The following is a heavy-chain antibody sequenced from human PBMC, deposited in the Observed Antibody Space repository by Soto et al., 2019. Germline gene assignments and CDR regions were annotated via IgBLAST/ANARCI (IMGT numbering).Heavy chain of an antibody. D-gene: IGHD3-10*01. CDR2: INAGNGNT. CDR1: GYTFTSYA. Sequence: GASVKVSCKASGYTFTSYAMHWVRQAPGQRLEWMGWINAGNGNTKYSQKFQGRVTITRDTSASTAYMELSSLRSEDTAVYYCARTAPMVRGVIVTPEYYYMDVWGKGTTVTVSS. J-gene: IGHJ6*03. CDR3: ARTAPMVRGVIVTPEYYYMDV. V-gene: IGHV1-3*01.